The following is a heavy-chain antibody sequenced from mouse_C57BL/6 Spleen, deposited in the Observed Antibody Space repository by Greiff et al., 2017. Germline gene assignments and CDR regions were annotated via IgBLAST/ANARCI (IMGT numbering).Heavy chain of an antibody. J-gene: IGHJ1*03. V-gene: IGHV1-15*01. Sequence: VQLHQSGAELVRPGASVTLSCKASGYTFTDYEMHWVKQTPVHGLEWIGAIDPETGGTAYNQKFKGKAILTADKSSSTAYMELRSLTSEDSAVYYCTRDYYGSSYWYFDVWGTGTTVTVSS. CDR3: TRDYYGSSYWYFDV. CDR2: IDPETGGT. D-gene: IGHD1-1*01. CDR1: GYTFTDYE.